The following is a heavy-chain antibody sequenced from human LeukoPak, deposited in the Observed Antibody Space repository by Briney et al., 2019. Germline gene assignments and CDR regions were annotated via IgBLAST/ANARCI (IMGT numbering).Heavy chain of an antibody. CDR1: GGSVSSGSYY. D-gene: IGHD3-22*01. Sequence: SETLSLTCTVSGGSVSSGSYYWSWIRQPPGKGLEWIGYIYYSGSTYYNPSLKSRVTISVDTSKNQFSLKLSSVTAADTAVYYCARETSPYYYDSSGTVAAFDIWGQGTMVAVSS. CDR2: IYYSGST. CDR3: ARETSPYYYDSSGTVAAFDI. V-gene: IGHV4-30-4*08. J-gene: IGHJ3*02.